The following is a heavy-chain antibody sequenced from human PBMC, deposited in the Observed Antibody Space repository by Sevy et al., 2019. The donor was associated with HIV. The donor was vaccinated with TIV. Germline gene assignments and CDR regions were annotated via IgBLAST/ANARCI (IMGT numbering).Heavy chain of an antibody. CDR1: GFTFSSYA. V-gene: IGHV3-23*01. Sequence: GGSLRLSCVASGFTFSSYAMHWVRQAPGKGLEWVSGVSGSGGSPFYADSVKGRLTISRDKSKNTLYLQMNSLRPEDTAVYYCAKDRITVIGYAFDIWGQGTMVTVSS. CDR3: AKDRITVIGYAFDI. J-gene: IGHJ3*02. D-gene: IGHD3-10*02. CDR2: VSGSGGSP.